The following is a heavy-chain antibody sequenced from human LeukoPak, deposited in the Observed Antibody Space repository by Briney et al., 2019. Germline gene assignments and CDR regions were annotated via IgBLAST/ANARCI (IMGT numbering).Heavy chain of an antibody. CDR2: INPNSGGT. J-gene: IGHJ4*02. CDR3: ARGGAQEYTSGWHIGNFDY. V-gene: IGHV1-2*02. CDR1: GYTFTGFY. D-gene: IGHD6-19*01. Sequence: ASVKVSCKASGYTFTGFYIHWVRQDPGQGLEWMGWINPNSGGTNYAQKFQGRVTMTRDTSISTVYMELSRLRSDDRAVYYCARGGAQEYTSGWHIGNFDYWGQGTLVTVSS.